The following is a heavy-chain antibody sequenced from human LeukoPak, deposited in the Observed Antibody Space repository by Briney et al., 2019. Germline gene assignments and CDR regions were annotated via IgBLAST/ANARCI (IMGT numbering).Heavy chain of an antibody. Sequence: GGSLTLSCAASGLIVSSTYMNWVRQAPGKGLEWVSVTYNGGSTYYADSVTGRFSISRDNAKNSLYLQMNSLRAEDTAVYYCARVPSMVRGVIIYYFDYWGQGTLVTVSS. CDR2: TYNGGST. D-gene: IGHD3-10*01. V-gene: IGHV3-53*01. J-gene: IGHJ4*02. CDR1: GLIVSSTY. CDR3: ARVPSMVRGVIIYYFDY.